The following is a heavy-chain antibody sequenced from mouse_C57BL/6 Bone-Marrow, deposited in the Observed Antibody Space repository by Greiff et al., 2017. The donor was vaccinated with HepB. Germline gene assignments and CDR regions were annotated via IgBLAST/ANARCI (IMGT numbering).Heavy chain of an antibody. D-gene: IGHD2-1*01. J-gene: IGHJ3*01. CDR2: IDPENGDT. CDR1: GFNIKDDY. CDR3: TTWDGKAWFAY. Sequence: DVKLQESGAELVRPGASVKLSCTASGFNIKDDYMHWVKQRPEQGLEWIGWIDPENGDTEYASKLQGKATITADTSSNTAYLQLSSLTSEDTAVYYCTTWDGKAWFAYWGQGTLVTVSA. V-gene: IGHV14-4*01.